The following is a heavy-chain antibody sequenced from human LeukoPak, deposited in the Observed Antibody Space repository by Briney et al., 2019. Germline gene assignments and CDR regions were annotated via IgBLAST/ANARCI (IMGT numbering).Heavy chain of an antibody. CDR1: GGSISSSSYY. D-gene: IGHD6-19*01. Sequence: SETLSLTCTVSGGSISSSSYYWGWIRQPPGKGLEWIGGIYYSGSTYYNPSLKSRVTISVDTSKNQFSLKLSSVTAADTAVYYSARRGYSSGPAGDWGQGTLVTVSS. CDR2: IYYSGST. J-gene: IGHJ4*02. CDR3: ARRGYSSGPAGD. V-gene: IGHV4-39*01.